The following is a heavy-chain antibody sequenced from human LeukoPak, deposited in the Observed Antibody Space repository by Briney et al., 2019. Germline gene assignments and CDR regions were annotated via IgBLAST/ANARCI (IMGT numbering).Heavy chain of an antibody. CDR2: IYTSGST. J-gene: IGHJ5*02. D-gene: IGHD3-22*01. V-gene: IGHV4-4*07. CDR1: GGSISSYY. CDR3: ARDYYDSSGYYNWFDP. Sequence: PSETLSLTCTVSGGSISSYYWSWIRQPAGKGLEWIGRIYTSGSTNYNPSLKSRVTMSVDTSKNQFSLKLSSMTAADTAVYYCARDYYDSSGYYNWFDPWGQGTLVTVSS.